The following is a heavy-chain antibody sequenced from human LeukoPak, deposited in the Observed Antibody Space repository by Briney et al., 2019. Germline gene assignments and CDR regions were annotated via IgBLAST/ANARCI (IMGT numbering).Heavy chain of an antibody. J-gene: IGHJ4*02. Sequence: GSLRLSCAASGFTFSSYAMSWARQAPGKGLEWVSAISGSGGSTYYADSVEGRLTISRDNSKNTLYLQMNSLRAEDTAVYYCAKYSTRYFDYWGQGTVRSVST. CDR1: GFTFSSYA. CDR2: ISGSGGST. CDR3: AKYSTRYFDY. V-gene: IGHV3-23*01. D-gene: IGHD5-18*01.